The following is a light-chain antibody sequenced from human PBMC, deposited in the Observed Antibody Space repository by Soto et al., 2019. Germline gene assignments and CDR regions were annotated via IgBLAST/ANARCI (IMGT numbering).Light chain of an antibody. Sequence: EIVLTQSPGTLSLSPGERATLSCRASQSVSSSYLAWYQQKPGQAPRPLIYGASSRDTGIPDRFSGSGSGTDFALTISGVEPDDFAVYYCQEYGSSPLIFGGGTEVEIK. CDR2: GAS. V-gene: IGKV3-20*01. CDR1: QSVSSSY. CDR3: QEYGSSPLI. J-gene: IGKJ4*01.